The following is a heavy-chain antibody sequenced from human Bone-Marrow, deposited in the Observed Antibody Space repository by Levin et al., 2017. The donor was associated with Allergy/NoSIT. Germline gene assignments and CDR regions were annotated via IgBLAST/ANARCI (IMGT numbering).Heavy chain of an antibody. V-gene: IGHV3-23*01. CDR2: LTGSGSKT. Sequence: PGGSLRLSCAASGFPFSTYAMNWVRQAPGKGLEWVSSLTGSGSKTFYADSVKGRFTISRDNAMNTLYLEMSSLRADDTAVYYYATSPRWFGEPNYYFDYWGQGTVLTVS. D-gene: IGHD3-10*01. CDR3: ATSPRWFGEPNYYFDY. J-gene: IGHJ4*02. CDR1: GFPFSTYA.